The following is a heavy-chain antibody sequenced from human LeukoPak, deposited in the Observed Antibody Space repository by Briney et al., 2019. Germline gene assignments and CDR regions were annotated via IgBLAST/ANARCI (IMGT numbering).Heavy chain of an antibody. CDR1: GSSFTNYW. V-gene: IGHV5-51*01. CDR3: VRRNRDFEPDY. J-gene: IGHJ4*02. CDR2: INSADSDT. Sequence: GASLEISCEGCGSSFTNYWSGGGRQMRGKGLGWGGIINSADSDTRYSPSFQGRVTISADTSISAAYLQWSSLKDSDTAMYSCVRRNRDFEPDYWGQGTLVTVST. D-gene: IGHD1-14*01.